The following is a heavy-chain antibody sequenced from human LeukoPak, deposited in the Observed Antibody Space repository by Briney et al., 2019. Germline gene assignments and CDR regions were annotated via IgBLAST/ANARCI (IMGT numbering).Heavy chain of an antibody. J-gene: IGHJ4*02. V-gene: IGHV3-7*01. CDR2: IKQDGSEK. CDR3: ARDIVGATGFDY. D-gene: IGHD1-26*01. CDR1: GFTFSSYW. Sequence: GGSLRLSCVASGFTFSSYWMSWVRQAPGKGLEWVANIKQDGSEKYYVDSVKGRFTISRDNAKNSLYLQMNSLRAEDTAVYYCARDIVGATGFDYWGQGTLVTVSS.